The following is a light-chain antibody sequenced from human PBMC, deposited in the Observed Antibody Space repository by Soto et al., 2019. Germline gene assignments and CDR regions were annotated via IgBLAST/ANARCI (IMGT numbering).Light chain of an antibody. CDR1: QNVRYN. J-gene: IGKJ1*01. Sequence: EIVMTQSPAALSVSPGERATLSCMASQNVRYNLAWYQQNPGQAPTLLIHGASIRATGIPASFSGRGSGTAFTLTISSLQSEDFALYFCQQYNHWPLTFGQGTKVDIK. V-gene: IGKV3-15*01. CDR3: QQYNHWPLT. CDR2: GAS.